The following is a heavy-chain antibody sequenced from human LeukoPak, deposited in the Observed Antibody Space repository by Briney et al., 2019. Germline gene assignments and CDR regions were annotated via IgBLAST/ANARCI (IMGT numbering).Heavy chain of an antibody. CDR2: IKRDGSEK. J-gene: IGHJ4*02. V-gene: IGHV3-7*05. CDR3: AAVGGGY. D-gene: IGHD1-26*01. CDR1: GFNFSNHR. Sequence: PGGSLGLSCAASGFNFSNHRMTWVRQAPGKGLEWVANIKRDGSEKYYVDSVKGRFTISRDNAKNSLFLQVNGLRAEDTAVYYCAAVGGGYWGQGTLVSVSS.